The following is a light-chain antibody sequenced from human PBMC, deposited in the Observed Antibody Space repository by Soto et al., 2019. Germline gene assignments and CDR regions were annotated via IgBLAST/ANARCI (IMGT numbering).Light chain of an antibody. Sequence: DIQMTQSPSSVSASVGDRVTITCRASQGISSLLAWYQQKPGKAPNLLIHTASSLQSGVPSRFSGSESGTDFTLTISSLHPEDFATYYCQQANSFPLTFGGGTKVEIK. CDR3: QQANSFPLT. CDR1: QGISSL. J-gene: IGKJ4*01. CDR2: TAS. V-gene: IGKV1-12*01.